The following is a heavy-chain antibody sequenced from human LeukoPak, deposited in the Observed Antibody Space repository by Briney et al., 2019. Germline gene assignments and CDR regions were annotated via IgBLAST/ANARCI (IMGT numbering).Heavy chain of an antibody. CDR3: ARQIFQLGINWFVP. J-gene: IGHJ5*02. V-gene: IGHV4-39*01. CDR1: GGSISSSSYY. CDR2: IYYSGST. D-gene: IGHD7-27*01. Sequence: SETLSLTCSVSGGSISSSSYYWGWIRQPPGRGLEWIGSIYYSGSTYYNPSLKSRVTISVDTSKNQFSLKLSSVTAADTAVYYCARQIFQLGINWFVPWGQGTLVTVSS.